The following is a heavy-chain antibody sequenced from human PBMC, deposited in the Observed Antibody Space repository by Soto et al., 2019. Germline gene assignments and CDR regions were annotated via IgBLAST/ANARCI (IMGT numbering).Heavy chain of an antibody. CDR3: ASSRQLDPRLPGDLYYYYMDV. Sequence: PSETLSLTCTVSGGSISSYYWSWIRQPPGKGLEWIGYIYYSGSTNYNPSLKSRVTISVDTSKNQFSLKLSSVTAADTAVYYCASSRQLDPRLPGDLYYYYMDVWGKGTTVTVSS. V-gene: IGHV4-59*08. CDR1: GGSISSYY. D-gene: IGHD6-13*01. J-gene: IGHJ6*03. CDR2: IYYSGST.